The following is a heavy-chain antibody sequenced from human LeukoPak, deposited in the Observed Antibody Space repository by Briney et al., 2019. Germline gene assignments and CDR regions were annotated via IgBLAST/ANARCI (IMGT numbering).Heavy chain of an antibody. CDR1: GFTFSTYW. CDR2: INSDGSST. CDR3: ARDPVVDTDMSYYFDF. V-gene: IGHV3-74*01. D-gene: IGHD5-18*01. Sequence: PGGSLRLSCAASGFTFSTYWMHWVRQAPGKGLVWVSRINSDGSSTRYADSVKGRFTISRDNAKNTLYLQMNSLRAEDTAVYYCARDPVVDTDMSYYFDFWGQGTLVTVSS. J-gene: IGHJ4*02.